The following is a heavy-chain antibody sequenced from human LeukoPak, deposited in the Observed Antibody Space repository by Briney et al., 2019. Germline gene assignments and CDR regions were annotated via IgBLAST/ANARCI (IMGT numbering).Heavy chain of an antibody. CDR3: ARIRMRTAYYYDSSRDY. V-gene: IGHV5-10-1*01. D-gene: IGHD3-22*01. J-gene: IGHJ4*02. Sequence: GESLRISCKGSGYSFTSYWISWVRQMPGKGLEWMGRIDPSDSYTNYSPSFQGHVTISADKSISTAYLQWSSLKASDTAMYYCARIRMRTAYYYDSSRDYWGQGTLVTVSS. CDR1: GYSFTSYW. CDR2: IDPSDSYT.